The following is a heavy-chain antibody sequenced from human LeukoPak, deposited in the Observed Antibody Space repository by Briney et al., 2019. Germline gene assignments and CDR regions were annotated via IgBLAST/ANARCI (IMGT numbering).Heavy chain of an antibody. J-gene: IGHJ6*03. CDR3: ARTYYYDSSGYYSHYYYYMDV. Sequence: ASVKVSCAASGYTFTGYYMHWVRQAPGQGLEWMGWINPNSGDTNYAQEFQGRVTMTRDTSISTAYMELSSLRSDDTAVYYCARTYYYDSSGYYSHYYYYMDVWGKGTTVTVSS. CDR2: INPNSGDT. V-gene: IGHV1-2*02. CDR1: GYTFTGYY. D-gene: IGHD3-22*01.